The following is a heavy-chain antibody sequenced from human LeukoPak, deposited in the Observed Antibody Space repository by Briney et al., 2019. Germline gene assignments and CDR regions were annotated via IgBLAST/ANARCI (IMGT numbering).Heavy chain of an antibody. D-gene: IGHD3-10*01. CDR3: ARGLQGLLYGSGSYYTGYYYYMDV. Sequence: SETLFLTCTVSGGSISSYYWSWIRQPAGKGLEWIGRIYTSGSTNYNPSLKGRVTMSVDTSKNQFSLKLSSVTAADTAVYYCARGLQGLLYGSGSYYTGYYYYMDVWGKGTTVTVSS. J-gene: IGHJ6*03. CDR2: IYTSGST. CDR1: GGSISSYY. V-gene: IGHV4-4*07.